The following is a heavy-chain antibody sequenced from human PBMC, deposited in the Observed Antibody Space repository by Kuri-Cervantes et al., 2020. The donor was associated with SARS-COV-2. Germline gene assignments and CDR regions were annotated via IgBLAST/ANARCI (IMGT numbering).Heavy chain of an antibody. CDR2: IYYSANT. D-gene: IGHD3-10*01. CDR1: GGSIHSSPYY. CDR3: ARHDGGYFDY. Sequence: SETLSLTCTVSGGSIHSSPYYWGWIRQPPGQGLEWLGSIYYSANTYYNPSLKSRVTMSVDTSRNHFSLRLSSVTGADTAVYYCARHDGGYFDYWGQGTLVTVSS. J-gene: IGHJ4*02. V-gene: IGHV4-39*01.